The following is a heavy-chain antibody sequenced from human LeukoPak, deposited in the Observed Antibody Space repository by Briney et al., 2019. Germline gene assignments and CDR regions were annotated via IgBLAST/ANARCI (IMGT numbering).Heavy chain of an antibody. CDR3: ASFLWGSQKYYFDY. J-gene: IGHJ4*02. CDR2: INTDGSST. CDR1: GFTFSAYW. D-gene: IGHD7-27*01. V-gene: IGHV3-74*01. Sequence: GGSLRLSCAASGFTFSAYWMHWVRHSPGKGLVWVSRINTDGSSTSYADSVKGRFTISRDNAKNTLYLQMNSLRAEDTAVYYCASFLWGSQKYYFDYWGQGTLVTVSS.